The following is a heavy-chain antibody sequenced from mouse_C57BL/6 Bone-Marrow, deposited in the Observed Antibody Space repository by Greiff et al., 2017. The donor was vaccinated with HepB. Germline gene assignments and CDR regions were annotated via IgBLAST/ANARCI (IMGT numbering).Heavy chain of an antibody. Sequence: QVQLKQPGAELVMPGASVKLSCKASGYTFTSYWMHWVKQRPGQGLEWIGEIDPSDSYTNYNQKFKGKSTLTVDKSSSPAYMQLSSLTSEDSAVYYCAREYPYSNYEGYYYAMDYWGQGTSVTVSS. V-gene: IGHV1-69*01. CDR1: GYTFTSYW. D-gene: IGHD2-5*01. CDR3: AREYPYSNYEGYYYAMDY. CDR2: IDPSDSYT. J-gene: IGHJ4*01.